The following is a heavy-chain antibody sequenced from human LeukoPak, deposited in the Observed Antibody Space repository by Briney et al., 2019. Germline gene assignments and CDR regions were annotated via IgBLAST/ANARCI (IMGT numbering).Heavy chain of an antibody. D-gene: IGHD1-26*01. CDR1: GDSVSNDFYS. Sequence: SETLSLTCTVSGDSVSNDFYSWGWIRQPPGKGLEYIGNVYYSGSAYYNPSLRSRVTLSIDTSSNQFSLRLTSVTAADTAVYYCAPLAGESWGQGTLVTVSS. J-gene: IGHJ5*02. CDR2: VYYSGSA. CDR3: APLAGES. V-gene: IGHV4-39*01.